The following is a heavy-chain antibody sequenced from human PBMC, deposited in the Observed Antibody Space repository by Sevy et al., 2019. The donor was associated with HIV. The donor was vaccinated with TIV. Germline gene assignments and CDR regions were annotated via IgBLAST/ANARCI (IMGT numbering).Heavy chain of an antibody. CDR3: ARDGARITMVQGVMAYYHGMDV. J-gene: IGHJ6*02. Sequence: GGSLRLSCAASGFTFSTYSMTWVRQAPGKGLEWVSSISSSSNYIYYADSLKGRFTISRDNAKNSLYLQMNSLRADDTAVYYCARDGARITMVQGVMAYYHGMDVWGQRTTVTVSS. CDR2: ISSSSNYI. CDR1: GFTFSTYS. D-gene: IGHD3-10*01. V-gene: IGHV3-21*01.